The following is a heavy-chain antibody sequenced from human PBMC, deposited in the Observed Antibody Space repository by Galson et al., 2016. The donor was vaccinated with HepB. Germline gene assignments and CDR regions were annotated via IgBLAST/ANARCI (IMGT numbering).Heavy chain of an antibody. CDR1: GFTFSSYS. V-gene: IGHV3-48*04. D-gene: IGHD3-16*01. J-gene: IGHJ4*02. CDR3: AREDGGGDFDY. CDR2: ISSSSSTI. Sequence: SLRLSCAASGFTFSSYSMNWVRQAPGKGLEWVSYISSSSSTIYYADSAKGRFTISRDNAKNSLYLQMNSLRAEDTAVYYCAREDGGGDFDYWGQGTLVTVSS.